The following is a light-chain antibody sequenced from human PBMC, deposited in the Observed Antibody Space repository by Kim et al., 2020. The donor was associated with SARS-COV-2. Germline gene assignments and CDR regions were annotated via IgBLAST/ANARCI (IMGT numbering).Light chain of an antibody. CDR3: QQYGSSPYT. J-gene: IGKJ2*01. Sequence: SVSPGESATLSCRASQSVGTNLAWYQQRPGQTPRLILYGASTRATGVPARFSGTGSGTEFTLTISSLQPEDFAVYYCQQYGSSPYTFGQGTKLEI. CDR2: GAS. CDR1: QSVGTN. V-gene: IGKV3D-15*02.